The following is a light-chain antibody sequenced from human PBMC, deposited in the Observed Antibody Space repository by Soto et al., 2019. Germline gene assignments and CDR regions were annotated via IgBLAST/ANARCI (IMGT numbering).Light chain of an antibody. V-gene: IGKV1-5*01. CDR3: QQYTSFSRT. CDR1: QTIRTR. J-gene: IGKJ1*01. Sequence: DIQMTQSPSPLSASVGDRVTITCRASQTIRTRLAWYQQKPGKAPKLLIYDASTLESGVPSRFSGSGSETDFTLTISGLQPDDFATYYCQQYTSFSRTFGQGTKVDIK. CDR2: DAS.